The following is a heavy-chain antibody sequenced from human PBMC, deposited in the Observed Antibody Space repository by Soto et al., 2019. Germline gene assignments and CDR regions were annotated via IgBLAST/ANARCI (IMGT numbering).Heavy chain of an antibody. CDR1: GGSISSGGYS. CDR2: IYHSGST. D-gene: IGHD4-17*01. CDR3: ARAHSGDYGYGMDV. V-gene: IGHV4-30-2*01. J-gene: IGHJ6*02. Sequence: QLQLQESGSGLVKPSQTLSLTCAVSGGSISSGGYSWSWIRQPPGKGLEWIGYIYHSGSTYYNPPLKSRVTISVDRSKNQFSLKLSSVTAADTAVYYCARAHSGDYGYGMDVWGQGTTVTVSS.